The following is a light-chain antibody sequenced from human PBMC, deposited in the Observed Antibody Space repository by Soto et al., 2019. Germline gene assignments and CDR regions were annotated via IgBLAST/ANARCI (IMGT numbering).Light chain of an antibody. CDR3: CSYASSSSYV. J-gene: IGLJ1*01. Sequence: QSVLAQPASVSWSPGQSITISCSGTTSDVGGYNIVSWYQQHTAKAPKLLIYGGTQRPSGVSSRFSGSKSGNTASLTISGLQAEDEADYYCCSYASSSSYVFGTGTKVTVL. CDR1: TSDVGGYNI. V-gene: IGLV2-23*01. CDR2: GGT.